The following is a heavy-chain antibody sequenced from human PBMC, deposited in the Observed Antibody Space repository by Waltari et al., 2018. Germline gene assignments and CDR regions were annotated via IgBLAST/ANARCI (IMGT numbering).Heavy chain of an antibody. CDR2: IYPYNGNT. CDR3: ARDDVDSSNFGGF. Sequence: QLVQSGAEVKKPGASVKFSCKASGYIFSNYGITWVRKAPGQGLEWMGWIYPYNGNTKYEQNLQGRVTMTTDTSTTTAYMEIRSLRSDDTAIYYCARDDVDSSNFGGFWGQGTLVTVSS. CDR1: GYIFSNYG. D-gene: IGHD6-13*01. J-gene: IGHJ4*02. V-gene: IGHV1-18*01.